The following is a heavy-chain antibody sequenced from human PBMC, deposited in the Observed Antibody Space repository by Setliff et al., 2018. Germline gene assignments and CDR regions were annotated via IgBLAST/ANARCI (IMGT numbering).Heavy chain of an antibody. J-gene: IGHJ4*02. CDR1: GYEFNNYG. V-gene: IGHV1-18*01. Sequence: ASVKVSCKASGYEFNNYGIAWVRQAPGQGLEWMGWINAYNGNTFYAPKLQGRVTMATDASTATAYLELRSLRSDDTVIYFCSRLVRYCTTTTCQTLSGGEHWGQGTLVTVSS. CDR3: SRLVRYCTTTTCQTLSGGEH. CDR2: INAYNGNT. D-gene: IGHD2-8*01.